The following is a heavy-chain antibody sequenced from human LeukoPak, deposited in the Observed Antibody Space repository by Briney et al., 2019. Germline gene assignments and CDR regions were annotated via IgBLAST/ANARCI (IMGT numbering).Heavy chain of an antibody. CDR1: GFTFSSYA. Sequence: GGSLRLSCAASGFTFSSYAMHWVRQAPGKWLEWVAVISYDGSNKYYADSVKGRFTISRDNSKNTLYLQMNSLRAEDTAVYYCARDFGVRGVIIYGGNWFDPWGQGTLVTVSS. D-gene: IGHD3-10*01. J-gene: IGHJ5*02. CDR2: ISYDGSNK. V-gene: IGHV3-30*04. CDR3: ARDFGVRGVIIYGGNWFDP.